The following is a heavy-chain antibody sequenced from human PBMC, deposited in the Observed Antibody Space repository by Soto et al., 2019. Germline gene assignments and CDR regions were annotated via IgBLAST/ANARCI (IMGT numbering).Heavy chain of an antibody. CDR2: IYPGDSDT. CDR3: ARHHAYCGGDCYSINWFDP. D-gene: IGHD2-21*02. V-gene: IGHV5-51*01. Sequence: PVESLTISCKGSGCSFTSYWIVWVLQMPGKGLEWMGIIYPGDSDTRYSPSFQGQVTISADKSISTAYLQWSSLKASDTAMYYCARHHAYCGGDCYSINWFDPWGQGTMVTVSS. J-gene: IGHJ5*02. CDR1: GCSFTSYW.